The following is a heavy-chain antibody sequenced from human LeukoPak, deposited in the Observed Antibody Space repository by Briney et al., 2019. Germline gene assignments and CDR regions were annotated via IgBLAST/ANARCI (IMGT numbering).Heavy chain of an antibody. CDR3: ARRSGGDGYYYYGMDV. Sequence: GESLKISCKGSGYSFSTKWIGWVRQMPGKGLEWMGIIYPGDSETIYSPSFQGQVTISADTSISTAFLQWSSLKASDTAMYYCARRSGGDGYYYYGMDVWGQGTTVTVSS. J-gene: IGHJ6*02. CDR2: IYPGDSET. CDR1: GYSFSTKW. V-gene: IGHV5-51*01. D-gene: IGHD6-19*01.